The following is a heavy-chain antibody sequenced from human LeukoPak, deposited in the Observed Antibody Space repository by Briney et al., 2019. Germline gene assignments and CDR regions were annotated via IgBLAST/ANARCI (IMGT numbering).Heavy chain of an antibody. Sequence: SETLSLTCAVYGGSFSGYYWSWIRQPPGKGLEWIGEINHSGSTNYNPSLKSRVTISVDTSKNQFSRKLSSVTAADTAVYYCARHQFGWWQQAGNWFDPWGQGTLVTVSS. CDR2: INHSGST. V-gene: IGHV4-34*01. CDR1: GGSFSGYY. CDR3: ARHQFGWWQQAGNWFDP. J-gene: IGHJ5*02. D-gene: IGHD2-15*01.